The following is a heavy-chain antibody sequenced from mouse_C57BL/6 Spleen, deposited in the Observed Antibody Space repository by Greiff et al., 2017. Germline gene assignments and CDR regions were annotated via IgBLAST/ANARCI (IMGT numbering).Heavy chain of an antibody. V-gene: IGHV1-55*01. CDR2: IYPGSGST. CDR1: GYTFTSYW. CDR3: ARGGYDVNAMDY. J-gene: IGHJ4*01. D-gene: IGHD2-2*01. Sequence: QVQLQQSGAELVKPGASVKMSCKASGYTFTSYWITWVKQRPGQGLEWIGDIYPGSGSTNYNEKFKSKATLTVDTSSSTAYMPLSSLTSEDSAVYYCARGGYDVNAMDYWGQGTSVTVSS.